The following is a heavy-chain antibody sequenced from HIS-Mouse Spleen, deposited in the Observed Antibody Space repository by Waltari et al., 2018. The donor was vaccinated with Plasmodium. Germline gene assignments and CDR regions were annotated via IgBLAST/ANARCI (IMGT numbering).Heavy chain of an antibody. CDR2: ISYDGSNK. V-gene: IGHV3-30*18. J-gene: IGHJ4*02. CDR1: GFTFRGSG. CDR3: AKILSYSSSPEDY. Sequence: HVQLVESGGGVFQPGRSLRLSCAASGFTFRGSGMHWVRQGPGKGLEWVAVISYDGSNKYYADSVKGRFTISRDNSKNTLYLQMNSLRAEDTAVYYCAKILSYSSSPEDYWGQGTLVTVSS. D-gene: IGHD6-6*01.